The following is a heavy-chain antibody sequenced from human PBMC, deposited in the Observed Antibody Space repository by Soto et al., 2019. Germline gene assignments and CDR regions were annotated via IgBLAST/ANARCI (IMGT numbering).Heavy chain of an antibody. CDR1: GGSISSGGYY. Sequence: PSETLSLTCTVSGGSISSGGYYWSWIRQHPGKGLEWIGYIYYSGSTYYNPSLKSRVTISVDTSKNQFSLKLSSVTAADTAVYYCASEATRKVPPRGGFDYWGQGTLVTVSS. V-gene: IGHV4-31*03. D-gene: IGHD1-1*01. CDR2: IYYSGST. J-gene: IGHJ4*02. CDR3: ASEATRKVPPRGGFDY.